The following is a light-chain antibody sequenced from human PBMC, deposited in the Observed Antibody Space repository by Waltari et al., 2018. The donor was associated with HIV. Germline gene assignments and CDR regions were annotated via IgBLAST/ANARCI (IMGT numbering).Light chain of an antibody. CDR3: QVWDTNTDQYVI. CDR1: NIGSKS. J-gene: IGLJ2*01. CDR2: HDT. V-gene: IGLV3-21*01. Sequence: SYVLTQPPSVSVAPGKTARITCGGENIGSKSFNWYQKHPGPAPVMVIYHDTDRPSGIPYRFSGSNSEDTATLTIRRVEAGDEADYFCQVWDTNTDQYVIFGGGTNLAV.